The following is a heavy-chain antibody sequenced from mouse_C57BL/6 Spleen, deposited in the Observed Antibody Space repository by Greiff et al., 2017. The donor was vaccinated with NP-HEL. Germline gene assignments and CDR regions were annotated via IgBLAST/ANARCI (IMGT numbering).Heavy chain of an antibody. Sequence: QVQLQQSGAELARPGASVKLSCKASGYTFTSYGISWVKQSTGQGLEWIGEIYPRSGNTYYNEKFKGKATLTVDKSSSTAYMELRSLTSEDSAVYFCARYCGSSDWYFDVWGTGTTVTVSS. CDR3: ARYCGSSDWYFDV. V-gene: IGHV1-81*01. CDR2: IYPRSGNT. D-gene: IGHD1-1*01. J-gene: IGHJ1*03. CDR1: GYTFTSYG.